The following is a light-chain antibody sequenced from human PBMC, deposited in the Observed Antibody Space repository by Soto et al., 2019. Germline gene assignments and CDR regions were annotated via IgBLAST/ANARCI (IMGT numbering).Light chain of an antibody. CDR1: QSVSSS. CDR2: DAS. Sequence: VLTQSPATLSLSPGERATLSCRASQSVSSSLAWYQQKPGQAPRLLIYDASNRATGIPARFSGSGSGTDFTLPVSSLEPEDFAVYYCQQRRNWPRATFGQGTKLEIK. CDR3: QQRRNWPRAT. V-gene: IGKV3-11*01. J-gene: IGKJ2*01.